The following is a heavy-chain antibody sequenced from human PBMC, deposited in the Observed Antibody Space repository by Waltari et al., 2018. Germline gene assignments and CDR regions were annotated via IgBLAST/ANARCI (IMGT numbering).Heavy chain of an antibody. CDR3: AKVTDLQYYFDY. CDR1: GFTFSNYA. V-gene: IGHV3-23*01. CDR2: ISGTGDNT. D-gene: IGHD3-16*01. J-gene: IGHJ4*02. Sequence: EVQLLESGGGLVQPGGSLRLFCAASGFTFSNYALTWVRQAPGKGLWWVSVISGTGDNTDYAGSVKGRFTISRDTSKNTLYRQMTSLRAEDTAVYYCAKVTDLQYYFDYWGPGSLVTVSS.